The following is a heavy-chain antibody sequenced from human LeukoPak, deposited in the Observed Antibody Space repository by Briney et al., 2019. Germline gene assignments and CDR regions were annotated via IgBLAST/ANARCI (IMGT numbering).Heavy chain of an antibody. CDR2: IYSGGTI. V-gene: IGHV3-66*01. J-gene: IGHJ4*02. CDR3: ARDWRELHLPKYTDY. D-gene: IGHD1-26*01. Sequence: GGSLRLSCAASGFTVSSNHMSWVRQAPGKGLEWGSVIYSGGTIYHADSVKGRFTISRDNSKNTVYLEMNSLRAEDTAVYYCARDWRELHLPKYTDYWGQGTLVTVSS. CDR1: GFTVSSNH.